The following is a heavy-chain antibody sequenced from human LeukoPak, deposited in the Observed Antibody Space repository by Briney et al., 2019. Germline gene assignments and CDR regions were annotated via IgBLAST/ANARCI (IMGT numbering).Heavy chain of an antibody. CDR2: IYYSGST. J-gene: IGHJ4*02. V-gene: IGHV4-39*01. Sequence: SETLSLTCTVSGGSISSSSSYWGWIRQPPGKGLEWIGSIYYSGSTYYNPSLKSRLTISVDTSKNQFSLKLSSVTAADTAVYYCARSLGRGYSGFDSILDYWGQGTLVTVSS. D-gene: IGHD5-12*01. CDR1: GGSISSSSSY. CDR3: ARSLGRGYSGFDSILDY.